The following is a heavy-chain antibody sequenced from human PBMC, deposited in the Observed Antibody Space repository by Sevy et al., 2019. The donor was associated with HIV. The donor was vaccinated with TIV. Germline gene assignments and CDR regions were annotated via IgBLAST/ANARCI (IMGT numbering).Heavy chain of an antibody. J-gene: IGHJ5*02. Sequence: GGSLRLSCAASGFTFSSYAMNWVRQAPGKGLEWVSAISGSGGSTYYVDSVKGRFTISRDNSKNTLYLQMNSLRAEDTAVYYCAKAIVVVGATAWFVPWGQGTLVTVSS. V-gene: IGHV3-23*01. D-gene: IGHD2-15*01. CDR3: AKAIVVVGATAWFVP. CDR2: ISGSGGST. CDR1: GFTFSSYA.